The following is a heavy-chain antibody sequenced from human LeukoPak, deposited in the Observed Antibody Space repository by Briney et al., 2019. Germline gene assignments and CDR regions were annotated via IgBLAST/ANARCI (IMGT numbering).Heavy chain of an antibody. Sequence: SETLSLTCTVPGGSISSYFWNWIRQPPGKGLEWIGHIYNSGNTNYNPSLKSRVTISVDTSKNQFSLILSSVTAADTAVYYCARLGFAFDIWGQGTMVTVSS. CDR2: IYNSGNT. CDR3: ARLGFAFDI. V-gene: IGHV4-59*01. J-gene: IGHJ3*02. D-gene: IGHD3-16*01. CDR1: GGSISSYF.